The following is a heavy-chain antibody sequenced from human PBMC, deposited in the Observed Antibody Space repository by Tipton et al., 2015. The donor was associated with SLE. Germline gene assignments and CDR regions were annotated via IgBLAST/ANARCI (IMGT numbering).Heavy chain of an antibody. CDR3: ARRGSLVQGVARYFDL. V-gene: IGHV4-31*03. Sequence: TLSLTCTVSGGPIPSGGYYWTWIRQHSGKGLEWIGYIYHSGTTYHNPSLKSRLTVSLDTSKILFYLALSSVTAADTGIYYCARRGSLVQGVARYFDLWGRGTLVTVSS. CDR2: IYHSGTT. CDR1: GGPIPSGGYY. D-gene: IGHD3-10*01. J-gene: IGHJ2*01.